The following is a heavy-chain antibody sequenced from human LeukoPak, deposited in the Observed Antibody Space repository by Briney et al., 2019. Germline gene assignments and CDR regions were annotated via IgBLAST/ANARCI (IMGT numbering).Heavy chain of an antibody. V-gene: IGHV3-66*01. J-gene: IGHJ3*02. D-gene: IGHD6-19*01. CDR1: GFAVSSNY. CDR2: IYGGGSK. CDR3: ASGLAVAGLAAFDI. Sequence: GGSLRLSCAVSGFAVSSNYLSWVRQAPGKGLVWVSVIYGGGSKHYADSVRGRFTISRDNSKNTLYLQMNSLRAEDTAVYYCASGLAVAGLAAFDIWGQGTLVTVSS.